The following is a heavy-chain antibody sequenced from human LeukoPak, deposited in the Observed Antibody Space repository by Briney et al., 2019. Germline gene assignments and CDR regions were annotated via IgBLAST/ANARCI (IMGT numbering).Heavy chain of an antibody. V-gene: IGHV4-34*01. J-gene: IGHJ3*02. CDR1: GGSFGGYY. D-gene: IGHD3-9*01. CDR2: INHSGST. Sequence: SETLSLTCAVYGGSFGGYYWSWIRQPPGKGLEWIGEINHSGSTNYSPSLKSRVTISVDPSKSQFSLKLSSVTAADTAVYYCARGAYYDILTGYSAAFDIWGQGTMVTVSS. CDR3: ARGAYYDILTGYSAAFDI.